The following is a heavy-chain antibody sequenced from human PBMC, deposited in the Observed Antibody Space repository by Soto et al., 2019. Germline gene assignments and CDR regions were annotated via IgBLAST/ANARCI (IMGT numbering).Heavy chain of an antibody. CDR2: IHSGGSDM. J-gene: IGHJ4*02. V-gene: IGHV3-48*02. D-gene: IGHD6-19*01. Sequence: DVQLVESGGGLVQPGGSLRLSCAASAFTFSDYHMNWVRQAPGKGLEWVAYIHSGGSDMSYADSVKGRFTISRDNAKNSVYLQMHSLRDEDTAVYYCARGLLTYISGWHFDYWGQGTLVTVSS. CDR1: AFTFSDYH. CDR3: ARGLLTYISGWHFDY.